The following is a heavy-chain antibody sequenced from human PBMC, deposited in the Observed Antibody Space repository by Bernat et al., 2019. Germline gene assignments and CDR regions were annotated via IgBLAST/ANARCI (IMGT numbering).Heavy chain of an antibody. D-gene: IGHD3-3*01. CDR3: ARDEDDFWSGYYLN. CDR1: GYTFTGYY. Sequence: QVQLVQSGAEVKKPGASVKVSCKASGYTFTGYYMHCVRQAPGQGLEWMGWINPNSGGTNYAQKFQGWVTMTRDTSISTAYMELSRLRSDDTAVYYCARDEDDFWSGYYLNWGQGTLVTVSS. V-gene: IGHV1-2*04. J-gene: IGHJ4*02. CDR2: INPNSGGT.